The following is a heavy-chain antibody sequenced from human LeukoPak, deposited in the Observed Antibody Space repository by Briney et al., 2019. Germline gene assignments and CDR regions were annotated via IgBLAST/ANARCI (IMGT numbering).Heavy chain of an antibody. CDR1: GGSFSGYY. J-gene: IGHJ4*02. V-gene: IGHV4-34*01. CDR3: ARGAHMGFVVVVAATQLDY. D-gene: IGHD2-15*01. CDR2: INHSGST. Sequence: PSETLSLTCAVYGGSFSGYYWSWIRQPPGKGLEWIGEINHSGSTNYNPSLKSRVTISVDTSKDQFSLKLSSVTAADTAVYYCARGAHMGFVVVVAATQLDYWGQGTLVTVSS.